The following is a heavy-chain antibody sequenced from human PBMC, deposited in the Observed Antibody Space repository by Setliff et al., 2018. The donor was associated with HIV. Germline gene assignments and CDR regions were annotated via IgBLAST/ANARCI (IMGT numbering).Heavy chain of an antibody. J-gene: IGHJ4*02. V-gene: IGHV3-23*01. CDR3: ARSTFFGVVIGWYYFDY. CDR1: GFTFSPYW. Sequence: GSLRLSCAVSGFTFSPYWMHWVRQAPGKGLEWVSTLSGSGVSTYYADSVKGRFTISRDNSKNTLYLQMNSLRAEDTAVYYCARSTFFGVVIGWYYFDYWGQGALVTVSS. D-gene: IGHD3-3*01. CDR2: LSGSGVST.